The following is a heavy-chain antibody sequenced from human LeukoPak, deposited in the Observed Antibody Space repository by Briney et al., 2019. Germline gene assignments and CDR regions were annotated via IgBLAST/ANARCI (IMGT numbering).Heavy chain of an antibody. CDR1: GGSISSGGYS. CDR2: IYYSGST. J-gene: IGHJ5*02. V-gene: IGHV4-31*03. CDR3: ARRGNRWHSSGWSRGHNWFDP. D-gene: IGHD6-19*01. Sequence: SETLSLTCTVSGGSISSGGYSWSWIRQHPGKGLEWIGYIYYSGSTNYNPSLKSRVTISVDTSKNQFSLKLSSVTAADTAVYYCARRGNRWHSSGWSRGHNWFDPWGQGTLVTVSS.